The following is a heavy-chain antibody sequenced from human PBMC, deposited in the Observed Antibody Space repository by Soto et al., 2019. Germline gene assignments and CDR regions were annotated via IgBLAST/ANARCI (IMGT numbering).Heavy chain of an antibody. Sequence: QVQLQESGPGLVKPSETLSLTCTVSGDSISSLYWSWIRQPPGKGLEWIGYIYYSGSINYNPSLKSRVTISVDPSKNQFALRLSSVTAADTAVYYCAKSLWDTSGWKTDYWGQGTLVTGSS. D-gene: IGHD6-19*01. V-gene: IGHV4-59*01. CDR1: GDSISSLY. CDR2: IYYSGSI. J-gene: IGHJ4*02. CDR3: AKSLWDTSGWKTDY.